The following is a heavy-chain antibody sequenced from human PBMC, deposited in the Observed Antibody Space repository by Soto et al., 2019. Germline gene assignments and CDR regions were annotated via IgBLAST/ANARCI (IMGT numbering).Heavy chain of an antibody. CDR2: IYYSGST. Sequence: SETLSLTCTVSGGSVSSGSYYWGWIRQPPGKGLEWIGYIYYSGSTKYNPSLKSRVTISVDTSKNQFSLKLSSVTAADTAVYFCARGAEQHLVYNWSDPWRQGTLVTVSS. CDR3: ARGAEQHLVYNWSDP. V-gene: IGHV4-61*01. CDR1: GGSVSSGSYY. D-gene: IGHD6-13*01. J-gene: IGHJ5*02.